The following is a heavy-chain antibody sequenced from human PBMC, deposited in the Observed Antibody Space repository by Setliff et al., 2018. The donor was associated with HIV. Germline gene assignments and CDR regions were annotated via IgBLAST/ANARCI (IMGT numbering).Heavy chain of an antibody. CDR1: GYSFNIYW. CDR3: ARLSRHYSDSTAYHDAFDV. J-gene: IGHJ3*01. CDR2: IYPGDSDA. V-gene: IGHV5-51*01. Sequence: GESLKISCKGSGYSFNIYWIGWVRQMPGKGLEWMGIIYPGDSDAIYSPSFQGQVTISVDKSITTAYLQWSSLKASDTAMYYCARLSRHYSDSTAYHDAFDVWGQGTKVTVSS. D-gene: IGHD3-22*01.